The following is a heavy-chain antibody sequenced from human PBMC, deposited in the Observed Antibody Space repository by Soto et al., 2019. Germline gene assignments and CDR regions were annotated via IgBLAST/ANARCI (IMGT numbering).Heavy chain of an antibody. CDR3: ARGGSGDYAPDPTGAQYYFDY. V-gene: IGHV4-34*01. D-gene: IGHD4-17*01. Sequence: PSETLSLTCAVYGGSFSGYYWSWIRQPPGKGLEWIGEINHSGSTNYNPSLKSRVTISVDTSKNQFSLKLSSVTAADTAVYYCARGGSGDYAPDPTGAQYYFDYWGQGTLVTVSS. CDR1: GGSFSGYY. CDR2: INHSGST. J-gene: IGHJ4*02.